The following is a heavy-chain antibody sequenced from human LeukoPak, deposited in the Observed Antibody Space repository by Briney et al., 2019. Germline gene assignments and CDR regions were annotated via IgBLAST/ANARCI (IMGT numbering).Heavy chain of an antibody. V-gene: IGHV4-39*07. CDR2: IYYSGST. J-gene: IGHJ4*02. CDR1: GGSISSSGYY. D-gene: IGHD6-13*01. CDR3: AREKIAAAGPRGYFDY. Sequence: SETLSLTCTVSGGSISSSGYYWGWIRQPPGKGLEWIASIYYSGSTNYNPSLKSRVTISVDTSKNQFSLKLSSVTAADTAVYYCAREKIAAAGPRGYFDYWGQGTLVTVSS.